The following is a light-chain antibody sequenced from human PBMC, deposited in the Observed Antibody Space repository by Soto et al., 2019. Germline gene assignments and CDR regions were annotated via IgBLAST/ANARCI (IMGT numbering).Light chain of an antibody. Sequence: EIVLTQSPGTLSLSPGERATLSCRASQSIGSTYLAWYQQKPGQAPRLLIYNVFNRATGIPDRFSGSGSGTDFTLAISRLEPEDFAVYYCQQYGGSPWTFGQGTKVDIK. CDR1: QSIGSTY. CDR3: QQYGGSPWT. CDR2: NVF. V-gene: IGKV3-20*01. J-gene: IGKJ1*01.